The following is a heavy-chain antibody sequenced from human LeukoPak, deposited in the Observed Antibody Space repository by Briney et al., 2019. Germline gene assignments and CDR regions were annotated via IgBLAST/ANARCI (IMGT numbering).Heavy chain of an antibody. V-gene: IGHV4-4*07. J-gene: IGHJ5*02. CDR3: ARGTRYCSGDSCQNWFDP. CDR1: GGSISSYY. CDR2: ISTSGNT. Sequence: SETLSLTCTVSGGSISSYYWTWIRQPAGKGLEWIGRISTSGNTYYNPCLKSRLTMSVDTSKNQFSLKLSSVTAADTAVYYCARGTRYCSGDSCQNWFDPWGQGTLVTVSS. D-gene: IGHD2-15*01.